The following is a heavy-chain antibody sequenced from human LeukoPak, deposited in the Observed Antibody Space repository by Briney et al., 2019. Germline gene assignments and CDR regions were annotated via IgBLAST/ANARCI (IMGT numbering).Heavy chain of an antibody. CDR1: GFTFSTYY. CDR3: AREPRSPYYFDY. CDR2: IKQDGSEK. V-gene: IGHV3-7*04. J-gene: IGHJ4*02. Sequence: GGSLRLSCAASGFTFSTYYMSWVRQAPGKGLEWVANIKQDGSEKYYVDSVKGRFTISRDNAKNSLYLQMSSLRAEDTAIYYCAREPRSPYYFDYWGQGTLVTVSS.